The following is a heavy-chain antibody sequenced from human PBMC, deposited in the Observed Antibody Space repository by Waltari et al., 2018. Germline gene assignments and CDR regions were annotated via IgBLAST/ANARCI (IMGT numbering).Heavy chain of an antibody. CDR1: GDTFSTYD. CDR3: ARDVSLVVTDDDPDI. V-gene: IGHV1-69*12. Sequence: QVQLVQSGAEVKKPGSSVKVSCKASGDTFSTYDITWVRQAPGQGLEWMGGIIPIFDTPIYPQKFQGRVTITADASTKTAYMELSILRSEDTAVYYCARDVSLVVTDDDPDIWGQGTMVTVSS. CDR2: IIPIFDTP. D-gene: IGHD3-16*01. J-gene: IGHJ3*02.